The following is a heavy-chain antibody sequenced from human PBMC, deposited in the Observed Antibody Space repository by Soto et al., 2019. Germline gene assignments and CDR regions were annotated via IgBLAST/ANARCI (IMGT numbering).Heavy chain of an antibody. V-gene: IGHV3-23*01. Sequence: EVQLLESGGGLLQPGGSLRLSCTASGFTFSNYAMSWVRQAPGKGLEWVSTFSSGGGGTYYADSVKGRFTISRDNSKNTLSLQMNSVRAEDTAVYYCTKANRYCSGATCFTFGYWGLGTLVTVSS. D-gene: IGHD2-15*01. CDR3: TKANRYCSGATCFTFGY. CDR1: GFTFSNYA. CDR2: FSSGGGGT. J-gene: IGHJ4*02.